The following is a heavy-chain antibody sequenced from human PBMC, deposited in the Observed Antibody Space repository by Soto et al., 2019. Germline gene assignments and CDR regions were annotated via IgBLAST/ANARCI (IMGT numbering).Heavy chain of an antibody. V-gene: IGHV3-23*01. CDR3: ARSREYCGSTSCYSNYYYAMDV. CDR2: ITTSGGST. Sequence: EVQLLESGGGLVQPGGSLRLSCAASGFTFSNYAMSWVRQAPGKGLEWVSAITTSGGSTYYADSVKGRFTISRDNSKNTLYLQMNSLRAEDTAIYYCARSREYCGSTSCYSNYYYAMDVWGQGTTVTVSS. D-gene: IGHD2-2*01. CDR1: GFTFSNYA. J-gene: IGHJ6*02.